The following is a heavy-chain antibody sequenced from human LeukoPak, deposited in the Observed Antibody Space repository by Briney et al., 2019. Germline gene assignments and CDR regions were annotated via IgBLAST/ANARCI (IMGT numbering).Heavy chain of an antibody. Sequence: GASVKVSCKASGYTFTSYYMHWVRQAPGQGLEWMGIINPSGGSTSYAQKFQGRVTMTRDTSTSTVYMELSSLRSEDTVVYYCARVGLRRIPDYWGQGTLVTVSS. CDR3: ARVGLRRIPDY. J-gene: IGHJ4*02. V-gene: IGHV1-46*01. CDR2: INPSGGST. D-gene: IGHD4-17*01. CDR1: GYTFTSYY.